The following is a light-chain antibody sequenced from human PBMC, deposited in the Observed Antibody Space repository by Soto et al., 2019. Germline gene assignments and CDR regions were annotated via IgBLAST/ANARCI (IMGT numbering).Light chain of an antibody. Sequence: EIVLTQSPGTLSLSPGERATLSCRASQSVSSSFLAWYQQKPGQPPRLLIYSASGRATGIPDRFSGSESGTDFTLTISSLEPEDFAVYYCQQYGSSPWTFGQGTKVDI. CDR1: QSVSSSF. CDR2: SAS. CDR3: QQYGSSPWT. J-gene: IGKJ1*01. V-gene: IGKV3-20*01.